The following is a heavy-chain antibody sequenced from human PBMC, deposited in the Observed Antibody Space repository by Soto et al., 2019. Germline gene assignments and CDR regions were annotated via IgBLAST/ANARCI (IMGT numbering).Heavy chain of an antibody. CDR3: TTGSVDGF. J-gene: IGHJ6*02. D-gene: IGHD5-12*01. V-gene: IGHV3-15*07. CDR1: GFSVSKAC. Sequence: DVQLVDSGGGLVKPGGSLRLSCEASGFSVSKACMNWVRQAPGKGLEWVGRIKTRVEGETTNYASPVKGRFNISRNDSKNTRSLQMTMLKTEDTAVSYCTTGSVDGFWGQGTTVTVSS. CDR2: IKTRVEGETT.